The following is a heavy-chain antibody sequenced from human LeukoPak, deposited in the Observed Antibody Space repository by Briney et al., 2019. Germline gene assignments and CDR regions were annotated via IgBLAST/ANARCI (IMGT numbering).Heavy chain of an antibody. Sequence: GGSLRLSCAASGFTFSSYAMHWVRQAPGKGLEWVEVISYDGSNKYYADSVKGRFTISRDNSKNTLYLQMNSLRAEDTAVYYCARDGGTYCSGGSCYSLPFDYWGQGTLVTVSS. CDR3: ARDGGTYCSGGSCYSLPFDY. J-gene: IGHJ4*02. CDR2: ISYDGSNK. V-gene: IGHV3-30*04. CDR1: GFTFSSYA. D-gene: IGHD2-15*01.